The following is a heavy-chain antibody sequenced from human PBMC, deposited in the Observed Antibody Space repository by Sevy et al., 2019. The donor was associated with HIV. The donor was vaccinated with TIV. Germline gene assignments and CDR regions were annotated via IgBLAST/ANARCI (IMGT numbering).Heavy chain of an antibody. Sequence: SETLSLTCSVSGGSITSHYWSWIRQPPGKGLEFIGYFYYTGNSDYNPSLKSRVTMSADTSKNQFFLKLSSVTAADTVVYYCARLPSPYYDATGDLIREYFFQFWGRGILVTVSS. V-gene: IGHV4-59*11. D-gene: IGHD3-22*01. CDR1: GGSITSHY. CDR2: FYYTGNS. J-gene: IGHJ4*02. CDR3: ARLPSPYYDATGDLIREYFFQF.